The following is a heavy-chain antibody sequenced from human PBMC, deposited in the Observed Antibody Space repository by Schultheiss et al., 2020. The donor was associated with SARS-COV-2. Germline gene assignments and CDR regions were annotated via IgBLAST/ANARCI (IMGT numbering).Heavy chain of an antibody. CDR3: ARGRVDIVVVVAATANDFDY. J-gene: IGHJ4*02. V-gene: IGHV4-34*01. CDR1: GGSFSGYY. Sequence: SQTLSLTCAVHGGSFSGYYWSWIRQPPGKGLEWIGEINHSGSTNYNPSLKSRVTISVDTSKNQFSLKLSSVTAADTAVYYCARGRVDIVVVVAATANDFDYWGQGTRVTGSS. D-gene: IGHD2-15*01. CDR2: INHSGST.